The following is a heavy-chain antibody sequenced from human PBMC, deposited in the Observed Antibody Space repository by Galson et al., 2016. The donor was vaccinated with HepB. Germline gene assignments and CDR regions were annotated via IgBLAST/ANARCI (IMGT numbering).Heavy chain of an antibody. Sequence: SLRLSCAASGFSLRNYNMNWVRQSPGKGLEWVSFIGRSGNSIYYADSVKGRFTISRDNAKNSLYLQMNSLRDEDTAVYYCAREDASSSSLDYWGQGTLVTVSS. CDR3: AREDASSSSLDY. V-gene: IGHV3-48*02. J-gene: IGHJ4*02. CDR1: GFSLRNYN. D-gene: IGHD6-6*01. CDR2: IGRSGNSI.